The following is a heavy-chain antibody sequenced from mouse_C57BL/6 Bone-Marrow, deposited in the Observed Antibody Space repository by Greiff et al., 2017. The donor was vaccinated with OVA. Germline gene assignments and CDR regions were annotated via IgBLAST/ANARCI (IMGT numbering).Heavy chain of an antibody. J-gene: IGHJ3*01. D-gene: IGHD2-4*01. Sequence: QVQLQQSGAELARPGASVKLSCKASGYTFTSYGISWVKQRTGQGLEWIGEIYPRSGNTYYNEKFKGKATLTAAKSSSTAYMELRSLTSEDSAVYFCARVFYYDYDWFAYWGQGTLVTVSA. CDR3: ARVFYYDYDWFAY. CDR2: IYPRSGNT. V-gene: IGHV1-81*01. CDR1: GYTFTSYG.